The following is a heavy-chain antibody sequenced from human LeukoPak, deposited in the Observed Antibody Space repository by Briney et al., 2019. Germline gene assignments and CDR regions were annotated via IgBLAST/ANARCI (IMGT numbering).Heavy chain of an antibody. D-gene: IGHD3-22*01. J-gene: IGHJ4*02. CDR1: GFTFSSYS. CDR2: ISSSSSYI. Sequence: GGSLRLSCVASGFTFSSYSMNWVRQAPGKGLEWVSSISSSSSYIYYADSVKGRFTISRDNAKNSLYLQMNSLRAEDTAVYYCARDGTGDYDSSGYYLSDFDYWGQGTLVTVSS. V-gene: IGHV3-21*01. CDR3: ARDGTGDYDSSGYYLSDFDY.